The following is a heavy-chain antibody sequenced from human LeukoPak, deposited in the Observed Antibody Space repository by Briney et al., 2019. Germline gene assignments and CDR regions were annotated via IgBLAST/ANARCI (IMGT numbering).Heavy chain of an antibody. CDR1: GYTFTSYY. CDR2: INPSGGST. Sequence: ASVKVSCKASGYTFTSYYMHWVRQAPGQGLEWMGIINPSGGSTSYAQKFQGRVTITADESTSTAYMELSSLRSEDTAVYYCAGGPPTVVISYWGQGTLVTVSS. J-gene: IGHJ4*02. V-gene: IGHV1-46*01. CDR3: AGGPPTVVISY. D-gene: IGHD4-23*01.